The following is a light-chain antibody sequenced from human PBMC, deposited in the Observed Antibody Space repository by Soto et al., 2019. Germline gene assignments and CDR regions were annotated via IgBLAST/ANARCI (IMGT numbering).Light chain of an antibody. V-gene: IGKV1-5*03. CDR3: QQFNNYPWT. J-gene: IGKJ1*01. CDR1: QSISSW. CDR2: KAS. Sequence: DIQMTQSPSTLSASVGDRVTITCRASQSISSWLAWYQQKPGKAPKLLIYKASSLESGVPSRFSGRGSGPEFTLTISSLQPDDFATYYCQQFNNYPWTFGQGTRVEIK.